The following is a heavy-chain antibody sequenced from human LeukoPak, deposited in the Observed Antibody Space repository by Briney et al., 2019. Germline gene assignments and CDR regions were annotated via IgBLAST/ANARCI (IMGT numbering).Heavy chain of an antibody. V-gene: IGHV3-48*04. D-gene: IGHD2-15*01. CDR2: ISSSGSTI. J-gene: IGHJ4*02. Sequence: GGSLRLSCAASGFTFSSYAMHWVRQAPGKGLEGVSYISSSGSTIYYADSVKGRFTISRDNAKNSLYLQMNSLRAEDTAVYYCARDAGGYCSGGSCYQPGDYWGQGTLVTVSS. CDR3: ARDAGGYCSGGSCYQPGDY. CDR1: GFTFSSYA.